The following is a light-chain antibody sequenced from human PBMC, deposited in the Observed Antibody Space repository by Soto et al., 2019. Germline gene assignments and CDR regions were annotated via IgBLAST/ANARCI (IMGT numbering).Light chain of an antibody. Sequence: EIVLTQSPATLSLSPGERATLSGMASQSVSSSYLAWYQQKPGQAPRLLIYGASSRATGIPDRFSGSGSGTDFTLTISRLEPEDFAVYYCQQYGSSPRTFGQGTKVDIK. CDR3: QQYGSSPRT. CDR2: GAS. V-gene: IGKV3-20*01. CDR1: QSVSSSY. J-gene: IGKJ1*01.